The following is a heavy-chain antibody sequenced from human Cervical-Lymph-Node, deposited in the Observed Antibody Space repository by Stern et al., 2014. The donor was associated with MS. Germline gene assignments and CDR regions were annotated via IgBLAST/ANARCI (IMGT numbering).Heavy chain of an antibody. D-gene: IGHD3-22*01. CDR1: GFTFSDYG. CDR3: ARDLAGYYDNSEFGSLDY. J-gene: IGHJ4*02. V-gene: IGHV3-33*01. CDR2: TWSDGTNK. Sequence: VQLVESGGGVVQPGGSLRLSCAASGFTFSDYGFHWVRQAPGKGLEWVALTWSDGTNKYYADSVMGRFTISRDNSNNTLYLQMNSLRAEDTAVYYCARDLAGYYDNSEFGSLDYWGQGTLVTVSS.